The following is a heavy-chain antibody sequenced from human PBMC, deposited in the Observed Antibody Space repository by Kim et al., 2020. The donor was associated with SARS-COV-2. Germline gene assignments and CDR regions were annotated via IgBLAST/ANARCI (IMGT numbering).Heavy chain of an antibody. CDR3: ARENSGSYYQYFYY. CDR2: IYYSGST. V-gene: IGHV4-39*02. D-gene: IGHD1-26*01. Sequence: SETLSLTCTVSGGSISSSSYYWGWIRQPPGKGLEWTGSIYYSGSTYYNPSNKSPVTTTVDTSKNQSSLKLSSVTAADTVVYYCARENSGSYYQYFYYWG. CDR1: GGSISSSSYY. J-gene: IGHJ4*01.